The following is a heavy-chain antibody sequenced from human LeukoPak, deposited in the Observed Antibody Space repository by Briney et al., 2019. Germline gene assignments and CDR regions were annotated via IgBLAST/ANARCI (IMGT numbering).Heavy chain of an antibody. Sequence: GGSLRLSCTASGFTVSSNCMSWFRQAPGKGLEWVSLIYSVGDTYYADSVKGRFTISRDNSKNTLYLQMNSLRAEDTAVYYCARAPRGRDGYNPYYFDYWGQGTLVTFSS. CDR1: GFTVSSNC. V-gene: IGHV3-53*01. CDR3: ARAPRGRDGYNPYYFDY. J-gene: IGHJ4*02. D-gene: IGHD5-24*01. CDR2: IYSVGDT.